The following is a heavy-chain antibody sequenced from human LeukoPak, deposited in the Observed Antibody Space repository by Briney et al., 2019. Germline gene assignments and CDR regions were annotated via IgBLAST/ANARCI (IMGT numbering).Heavy chain of an antibody. J-gene: IGHJ3*02. V-gene: IGHV1-69*04. Sequence: SVTLSLTSAVGTFSIYANNWGRQPPGQGQERKGRIITILGRANYAQKFQGRVTITADKSTGTAYMELSSLRSEDTAVYYCARDVVPAAYNAFDIWGQGTMVTVSS. D-gene: IGHD2-2*01. CDR3: ARDVVPAAYNAFDI. CDR2: IITILGRA. CDR1: VGTFSIYA.